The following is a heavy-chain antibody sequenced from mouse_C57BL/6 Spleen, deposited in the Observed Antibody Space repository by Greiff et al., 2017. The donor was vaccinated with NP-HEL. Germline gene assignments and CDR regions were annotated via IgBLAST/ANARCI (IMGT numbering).Heavy chain of an antibody. Sequence: QVQLQQSGAELAKPGASVKLSCKASGYTFTSYWMHWVNQRPGQGLEWIGYINPSSGYTKYNQKFKDKATLTTDKSTSTAYMQLSSLKYEDSAVYYCARRDWDEDYAMDYWGQGTSVTVSS. V-gene: IGHV1-7*01. CDR2: INPSSGYT. J-gene: IGHJ4*01. CDR1: GYTFTSYW. D-gene: IGHD4-1*01. CDR3: ARRDWDEDYAMDY.